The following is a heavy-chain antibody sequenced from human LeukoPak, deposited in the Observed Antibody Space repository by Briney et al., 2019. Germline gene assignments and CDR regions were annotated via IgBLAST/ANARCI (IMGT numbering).Heavy chain of an antibody. J-gene: IGHJ5*02. V-gene: IGHV1-69*13. CDR2: IIPIFGTA. CDR1: GGTFSSYA. Sequence: SVKVSCKASGGTFSSYAISWVRQAPGQGLEWMGGIIPIFGTANYAQKFQGRVTITADESTSTAYMELSSLRSEDTAVYYCARQITGYSSSWWFDPWGQGTLVTVSS. D-gene: IGHD6-13*01. CDR3: ARQITGYSSSWWFDP.